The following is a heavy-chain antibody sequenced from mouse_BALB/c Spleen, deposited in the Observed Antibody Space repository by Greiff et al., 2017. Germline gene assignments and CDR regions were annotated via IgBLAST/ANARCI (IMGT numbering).Heavy chain of an antibody. D-gene: IGHD1-1*01. CDR2: IYPGNSDT. CDR3: TRWGYYYGSTFDY. CDR1: GYTFTSYW. V-gene: IGHV1-5*01. Sequence: EVQLVESGTVLARPGASVKMSCKASGYTFTSYWMHWVKQRPGQGLEWIGAIYPGNSDTSYNQKFKGKAKLTAVTSTSTAYMELSSLTNEDSAVYYCTRWGYYYGSTFDYWGQGTTLTVSS. J-gene: IGHJ2*01.